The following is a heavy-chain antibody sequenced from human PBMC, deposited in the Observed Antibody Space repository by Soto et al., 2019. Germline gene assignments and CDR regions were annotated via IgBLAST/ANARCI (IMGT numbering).Heavy chain of an antibody. V-gene: IGHV3-21*01. CDR1: GFTFSSVS. J-gene: IGHJ4*02. CDR3: ARVAY. CDR2: ISSASSET. Sequence: GGSLELSSAASGFTFSSVSMNWVRQVPGKGLECVASISSASSETWYADSVKGRFIISRDNAQNSLFLQMNTLRPEDSAIYYCARVAYWGPGTQVTVYS.